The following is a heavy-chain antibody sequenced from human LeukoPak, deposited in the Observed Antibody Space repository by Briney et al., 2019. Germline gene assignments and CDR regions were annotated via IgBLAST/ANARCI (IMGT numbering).Heavy chain of an antibody. CDR3: GEDPVDPAHAV. V-gene: IGHV3-74*01. Sequence: PGGALRLCCAASGFTFTTYWMHWVRQAPGKGLVWVSHINSDGSITSYADSVKGRVTSSRDNAKNTVDLQMNNPRAEDPALYYRGEDPVDPAHAVWGQGTTVTVSS. D-gene: IGHD2-2*01. J-gene: IGHJ6*02. CDR2: INSDGSIT. CDR1: GFTFTTYW.